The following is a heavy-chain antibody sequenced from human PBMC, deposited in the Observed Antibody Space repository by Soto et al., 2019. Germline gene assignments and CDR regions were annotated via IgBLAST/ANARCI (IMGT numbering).Heavy chain of an antibody. D-gene: IGHD2-15*01. CDR2: ISGDGGST. Sequence: GGSLRLSCAASGFTFDDYAMHWVRQAPGKGLEWVSLISGDGGSTYYADSVKGRFTISRDNSKNSLYLQMNSLRTEDTALYYCAKDSGYCSGGSCYAFDIWGQGTMVTVSS. V-gene: IGHV3-43*02. CDR1: GFTFDDYA. CDR3: AKDSGYCSGGSCYAFDI. J-gene: IGHJ3*02.